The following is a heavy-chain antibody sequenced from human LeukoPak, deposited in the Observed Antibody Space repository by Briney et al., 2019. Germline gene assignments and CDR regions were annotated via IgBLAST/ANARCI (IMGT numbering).Heavy chain of an antibody. CDR2: INPNRGGT. CDR3: SRGRKWLSPRLNY. Sequence: ASVKVSCKACGYTFTGYYMHWVRQAPGQGREWMGRINPNRGGTNYAQKLQGRVTMTRDTSIRTAYMERRRRSSEDRALYCCSRGRKWLSPRLNYWGQGTLVTVSS. V-gene: IGHV1-2*06. D-gene: IGHD3-22*01. CDR1: GYTFTGYY. J-gene: IGHJ4*02.